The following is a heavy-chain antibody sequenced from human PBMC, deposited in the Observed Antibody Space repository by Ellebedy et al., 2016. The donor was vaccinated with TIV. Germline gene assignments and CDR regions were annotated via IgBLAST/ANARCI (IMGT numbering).Heavy chain of an antibody. CDR3: VRQRVGGSFLWDV. Sequence: PGGSLRLSCAVSGASFSDSTLTWVRKAPGTGLAWVASISTTNSYIFYTDSVTARFTISRDNANSSLVLQRNSLRTEDTAVYYCVRQRVGGSFLWDVWGRGTTVTVSS. CDR2: ISTTNSYI. CDR1: GASFSDST. V-gene: IGHV3-21*06. J-gene: IGHJ6*02. D-gene: IGHD2-15*01.